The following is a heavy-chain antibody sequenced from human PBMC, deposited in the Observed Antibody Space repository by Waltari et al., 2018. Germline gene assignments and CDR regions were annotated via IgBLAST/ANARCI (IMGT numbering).Heavy chain of an antibody. D-gene: IGHD5-12*01. V-gene: IGHV4-34*01. CDR1: GGSFSGYY. CDR2: INHSGST. Sequence: QVQLQQWGAGLLKPSETLSLTCAVHGGSFSGYYWSWIRQPPGKGLEWIGEINHSGSTNYNPSLKSRVTISVDTSKNQFSLKLSSVTAADTAVYYCARGRRWLQLFDYWGQGTLVTVSS. J-gene: IGHJ4*02. CDR3: ARGRRWLQLFDY.